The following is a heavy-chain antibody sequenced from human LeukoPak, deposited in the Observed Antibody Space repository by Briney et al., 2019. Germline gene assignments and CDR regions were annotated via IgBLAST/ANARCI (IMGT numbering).Heavy chain of an antibody. D-gene: IGHD1-26*01. CDR2: ISGSGGST. J-gene: IGHJ6*02. CDR1: GFTFSTYA. CDR3: AKDHRDSGNYYYYYGLDV. V-gene: IGHV3-23*01. Sequence: GGSLRLSCAASGFTFSTYAMSWVRQAPGKGLEWVSAISGSGGSTYYADSVKGRFTISRDNSKNTLYLQMSSLRADDTAVYYCAKDHRDSGNYYYYYGLDVWGQGTMVTVSS.